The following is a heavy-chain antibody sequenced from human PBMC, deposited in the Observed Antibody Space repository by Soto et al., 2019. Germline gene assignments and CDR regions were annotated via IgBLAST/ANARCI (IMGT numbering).Heavy chain of an antibody. D-gene: IGHD5-18*01. Sequence: QVKLQESGPGLVKPSQTLSLTCTVSGGSISSGDNYWSWIRQPPGKGLEWIGYIYYSGSTYYNPSLKSRVTISVDTSKNQFSLKLNSVTAADTAVYYCASNSYGYIFYDSWGQGTLVTVSS. J-gene: IGHJ4*02. CDR3: ASNSYGYIFYDS. CDR2: IYYSGST. V-gene: IGHV4-30-4*01. CDR1: GGSISSGDNY.